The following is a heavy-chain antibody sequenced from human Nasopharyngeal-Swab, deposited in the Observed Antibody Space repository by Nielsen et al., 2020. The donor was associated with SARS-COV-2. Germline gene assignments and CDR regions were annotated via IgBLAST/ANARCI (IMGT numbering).Heavy chain of an antibody. CDR3: ARVVGDIVLMVYAIPLGYFDY. D-gene: IGHD2-8*01. Sequence: GESLKISCAASGFTFSSYEMNWVRQAPGKGLEWVSYISSSGSTIYYADSVKGRFTISRDNAKNSLYLQMNSLRAEDTAVYYCARVVGDIVLMVYAIPLGYFDYWGQGTLVTVSS. V-gene: IGHV3-48*03. CDR1: GFTFSSYE. J-gene: IGHJ4*02. CDR2: ISSSGSTI.